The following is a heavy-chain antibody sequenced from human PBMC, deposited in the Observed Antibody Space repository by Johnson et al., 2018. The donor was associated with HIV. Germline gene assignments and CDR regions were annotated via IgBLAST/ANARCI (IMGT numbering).Heavy chain of an antibody. D-gene: IGHD5-18*01. CDR3: ARAYSYGAFDI. V-gene: IGHV3-66*01. Sequence: MMLVESGGGLVQPGGSLRLSCAASGITVSSNYMRWVRQAPGKGLAWVSVISGSGGSTYYADSVKGRFTISRDNSKNTLYLQMNSLRADDTAVYYCARAYSYGAFDIWGRGTRVTVSS. J-gene: IGHJ3*02. CDR1: GITVSSNY. CDR2: ISGSGGST.